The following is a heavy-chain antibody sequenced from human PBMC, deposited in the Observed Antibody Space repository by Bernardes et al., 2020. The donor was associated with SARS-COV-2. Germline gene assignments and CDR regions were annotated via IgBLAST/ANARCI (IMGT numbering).Heavy chain of an antibody. J-gene: IGHJ5*02. V-gene: IGHV4-61*01. D-gene: IGHD3-3*01. Sequence: SETLSLTCTVSGGSVSSGNSYWSWIRQPPGKGLEWIGYIFHSGSTNYNPSLKSRVTISVDTSKNQFSLNLKSVTAADTAVYYCARGTIFGVVIIWFDPWGQGTLVTVSS. CDR3: ARGTIFGVVIIWFDP. CDR1: GGSVSSGNSY. CDR2: IFHSGST.